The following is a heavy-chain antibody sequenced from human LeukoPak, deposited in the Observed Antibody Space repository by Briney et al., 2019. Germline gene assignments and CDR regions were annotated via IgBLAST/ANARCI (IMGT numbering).Heavy chain of an antibody. CDR3: ARDRGSSGLRDAFGI. V-gene: IGHV4-30-4*07. J-gene: IGHJ3*02. CDR2: IYYSGST. D-gene: IGHD3-22*01. CDR1: GGSISSGGYS. Sequence: SETLSLTCAVSGGSISSGGYSWSWIRQPPGKGLEWIGYIYYSGSTYYNPSLKSRVTISVDTSKNQFSLKLSSVTAADTAVYYCARDRGSSGLRDAFGIWGQGTMVTVSS.